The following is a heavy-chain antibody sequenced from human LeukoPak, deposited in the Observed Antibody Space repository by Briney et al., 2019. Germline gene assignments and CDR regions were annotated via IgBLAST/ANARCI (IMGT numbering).Heavy chain of an antibody. J-gene: IGHJ6*02. CDR3: ARDNGAIRAYYYHGMDV. CDR2: IYHSGSI. CDR1: GFTFSSYG. Sequence: PGGSLRLSCVASGFTFSSYGMHWVRQPPGKGLEWIGEIYHSGSINYNPSLKSRVTISVDKSKNQLSLRLTSVTAADTAVYYCARDNGAIRAYYYHGMDVWGQGTTVTVSS. V-gene: IGHV4-4*02. D-gene: IGHD2-8*01.